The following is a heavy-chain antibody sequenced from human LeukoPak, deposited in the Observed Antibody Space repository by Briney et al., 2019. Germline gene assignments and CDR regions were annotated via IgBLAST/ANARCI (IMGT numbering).Heavy chain of an antibody. Sequence: GGSLRFSCVASGFTFSSYWMTWVRQAPGKGLEGVANIRQDGSMKFYVDSMKGRLTISRDNSKNTLYLQMNSLRAEDTAVYYCAKVGYYDSSGYYRDGAFDIWGQGTMVTVSS. V-gene: IGHV3-7*01. CDR2: IRQDGSMK. CDR1: GFTFSSYW. D-gene: IGHD3-22*01. CDR3: AKVGYYDSSGYYRDGAFDI. J-gene: IGHJ3*02.